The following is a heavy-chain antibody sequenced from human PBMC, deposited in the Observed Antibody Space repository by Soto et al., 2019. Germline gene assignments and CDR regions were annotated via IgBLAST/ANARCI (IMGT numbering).Heavy chain of an antibody. CDR1: GGSISSSNW. D-gene: IGHD3-10*01. V-gene: IGHV4-4*02. CDR2: IYHSGST. Sequence: LSLTCAVSGGSISSSNWWSWVRQPPGKGLEWIGEIYHSGSTNYNPSLKSRVTISVDKSKNQFSLKPSSVTAADTAVYYCAAILWFGELFRGGYNWFDPWGQGTLVTVSS. J-gene: IGHJ5*02. CDR3: AAILWFGELFRGGYNWFDP.